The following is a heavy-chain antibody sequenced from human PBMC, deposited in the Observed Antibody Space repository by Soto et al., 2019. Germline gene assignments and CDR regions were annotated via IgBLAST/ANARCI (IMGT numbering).Heavy chain of an antibody. J-gene: IGHJ3*02. CDR2: MNPNSGNT. V-gene: IGHV1-8*01. CDR1: GDTFASYS. Sequence: GASLNVCCKACGDTFASYSINWMRQAAGRGHEWLGWMNPNSGNTGYAQKFQGRVTMTRNTSISTAYMELSSLRSEDTAVYYCARLARELLWFGELLYHDAFDIWGQGTMVTVSS. CDR3: ARLARELLWFGELLYHDAFDI. D-gene: IGHD3-10*01.